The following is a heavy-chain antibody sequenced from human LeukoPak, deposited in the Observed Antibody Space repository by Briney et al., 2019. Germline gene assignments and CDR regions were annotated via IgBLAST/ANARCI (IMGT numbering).Heavy chain of an antibody. Sequence: PGGPLRLSCAASGFSFDTYAMTWVRQAPGKGLEWVPAISGDGGSTYYAVSVKGRFTISRDNSKNTLYLQMNGLRAEDTAVYYCTLGSLYSSSWYGDYWGQGTLVTVSS. CDR2: ISGDGGST. CDR3: TLGSLYSSSWYGDY. J-gene: IGHJ4*02. D-gene: IGHD6-13*01. V-gene: IGHV3-23*01. CDR1: GFSFDTYA.